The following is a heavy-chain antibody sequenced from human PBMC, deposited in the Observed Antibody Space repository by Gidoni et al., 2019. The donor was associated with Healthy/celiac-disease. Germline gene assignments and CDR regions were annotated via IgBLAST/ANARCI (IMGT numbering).Heavy chain of an antibody. V-gene: IGHV4-34*01. CDR3: ARGHAMVRGVVPDY. CDR2: INHSGST. Sequence: QVQLQQWGEGRWKPSETLSLTCAVYGGSFSGYYWSWIRQPPGKGLEWIGEINHSGSTNYNPSLKSRVTISVDTSKNQFSLKLSSVTAADTAVYYCARGHAMVRGVVPDYWGQGTLVTVSS. D-gene: IGHD3-10*01. J-gene: IGHJ4*02. CDR1: GGSFSGYY.